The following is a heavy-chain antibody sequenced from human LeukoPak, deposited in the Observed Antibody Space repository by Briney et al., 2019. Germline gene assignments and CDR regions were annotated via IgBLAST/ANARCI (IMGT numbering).Heavy chain of an antibody. D-gene: IGHD2-15*01. CDR2: IYPGDYNT. V-gene: IGHV5-51*01. CDR1: GYSFASYW. J-gene: IGHJ5*02. Sequence: GESLKISCKGSGYSFASYWIGWVGQMPGKGLEGMGIIYPGDYNTRYSPSFQGQVTISADKSISTAYLQRSSLKASDTAMYYCARGVVVVVAATPRARWFDPWGQGTLVTVSS. CDR3: ARGVVVVVAATPRARWFDP.